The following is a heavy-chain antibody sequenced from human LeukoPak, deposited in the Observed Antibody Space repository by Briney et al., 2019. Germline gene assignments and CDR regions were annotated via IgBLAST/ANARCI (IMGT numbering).Heavy chain of an antibody. CDR1: RYSFSSYW. Sequence: PGESLKISCKGSRYSFSSYWIAWVRQLPGQGLEWMGLVYPGDSSTKYSPSFQGQVTISADKSISTAYLQWSSLKASDTAMYYCARFAGIDYWGQGTPVTVSS. CDR3: ARFAGIDY. J-gene: IGHJ4*02. CDR2: VYPGDSST. D-gene: IGHD3-10*01. V-gene: IGHV5-51*03.